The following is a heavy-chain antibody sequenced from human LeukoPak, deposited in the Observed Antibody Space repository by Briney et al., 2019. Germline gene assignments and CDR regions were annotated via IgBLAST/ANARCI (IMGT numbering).Heavy chain of an antibody. J-gene: IGHJ4*02. CDR2: IYHSGST. V-gene: IGHV4-39*07. D-gene: IGHD3-3*02. CDR3: ATTPLGD. CDR1: GGSISSSSYY. Sequence: SETLSLTCTVSGGSISSSSYYWGWIRQPPGKGLEWIGEIYHSGSTNYNPSLKSRVTISVDKSKNQFSLKLSSVTAADTAVYYCATTPLGDWGQGTLVTVSS.